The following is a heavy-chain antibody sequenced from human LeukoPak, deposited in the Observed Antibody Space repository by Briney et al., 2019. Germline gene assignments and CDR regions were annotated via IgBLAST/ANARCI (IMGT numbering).Heavy chain of an antibody. V-gene: IGHV4-34*01. CDR1: GGSFSGYY. CDR3: ARGIAAAGILSFFGTRMFDY. D-gene: IGHD6-13*01. CDR2: INHSGST. J-gene: IGHJ4*02. Sequence: SETLSLTCAVYGGSFSGYYWSWIRQPPGKGLEWIGEINHSGSTNYNPSLKSRVTISVDTSKNQFSLKLSSVTAADTAVYYCARGIAAAGILSFFGTRMFDYWGQGTLVTVSS.